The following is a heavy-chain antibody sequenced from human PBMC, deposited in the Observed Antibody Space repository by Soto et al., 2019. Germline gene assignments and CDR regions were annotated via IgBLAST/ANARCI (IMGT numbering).Heavy chain of an antibody. V-gene: IGHV1-69*01. CDR3: AIGYPIVATNHAFDI. D-gene: IGHD5-12*01. CDR2: IIPIFGTA. J-gene: IGHJ3*02. Sequence: QVQLVQSGAEVKKPGSSVKVSCKASGGTFSSYAISWVRQAPGQGLEWMGGIIPIFGTANYAQKFQGRVTITADESTRTAEMELSSLRSDDTSVYYCAIGYPIVATNHAFDIWGPGTTVTVSS. CDR1: GGTFSSYA.